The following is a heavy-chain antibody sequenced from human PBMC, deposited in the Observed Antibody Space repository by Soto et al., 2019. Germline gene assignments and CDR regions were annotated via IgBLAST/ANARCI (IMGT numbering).Heavy chain of an antibody. CDR2: IFWDDDK. CDR3: AHRQNEYNNGGRAFDV. V-gene: IGHV2-5*02. D-gene: IGHD1-20*01. J-gene: IGHJ3*01. Sequence: QITLNESGPTLVQPTQTLTLTCTFSGFSLSTTGVAVGWIRQPPGKALEWLGLIFWDDDKRYSPSLKTRLTITEDTSKNQVVLTMTNMDPLDTATYFCAHRQNEYNNGGRAFDVWGQGTMVTVSS. CDR1: GFSLSTTGVA.